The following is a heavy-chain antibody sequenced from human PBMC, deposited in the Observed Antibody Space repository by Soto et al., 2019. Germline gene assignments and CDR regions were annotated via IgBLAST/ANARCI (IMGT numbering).Heavy chain of an antibody. CDR3: AKGESYYYDSSGYWNY. D-gene: IGHD3-22*01. Sequence: PGVSLRLSCAASGFTFSSYAMNWVRQAPGKGLEWVSGISYGGGSTNYADSVKGRFTISRDNSKNTLYLQMNSLRGEDTAVYYCAKGESYYYDSSGYWNYWGQGTLVTVSS. J-gene: IGHJ4*02. CDR1: GFTFSSYA. CDR2: ISYGGGST. V-gene: IGHV3-23*01.